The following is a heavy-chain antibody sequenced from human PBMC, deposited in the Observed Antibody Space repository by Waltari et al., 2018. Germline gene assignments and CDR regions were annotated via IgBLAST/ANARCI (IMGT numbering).Heavy chain of an antibody. CDR2: LYSAGAT. D-gene: IGHD3-3*01. CDR3: AKDVVGYTWDEGVDTIDV. V-gene: IGHV3-53*01. Sequence: EIELVESGGGLSPSGGSLKLSCAASGFSVSSSFMTWVRRAPGKGRECVAILYSAGATYYSQSVRGRFLIARDNSKNILYLQMDDLTAEDTAVYYCAKDVVGYTWDEGVDTIDVWGQGAEVVVSS. J-gene: IGHJ3*01. CDR1: GFSVSSSF.